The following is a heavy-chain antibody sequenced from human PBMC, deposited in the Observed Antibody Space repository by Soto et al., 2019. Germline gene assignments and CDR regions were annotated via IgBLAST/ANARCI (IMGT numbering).Heavy chain of an antibody. CDR2: INPNSGVT. V-gene: IGHV1-2*02. CDR1: GYTFTGYY. J-gene: IGHJ6*02. CDR3: ARTPYYYDSSGYFYGMDV. Sequence: QVQLVQSGAEVKKPGASVKVSCKASGYTFTGYYMHWVRQAPGQGLEWMGWINPNSGVTNYAQKFQGRVTMTRDTSINTAYMELSRLRSDDTAVYYCARTPYYYDSSGYFYGMDVWGQGTTVTVSS. D-gene: IGHD3-22*01.